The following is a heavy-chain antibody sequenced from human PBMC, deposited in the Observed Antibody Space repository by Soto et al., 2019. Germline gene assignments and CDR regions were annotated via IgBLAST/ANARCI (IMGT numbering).Heavy chain of an antibody. D-gene: IGHD3-10*01. V-gene: IGHV1-46*01. Sequence: GASVKVSCKASGYTFTSYYMHWVRQAPGQGLEWMGIINPSGGSTSYAQKFQGWVTMTRDTSISTAYMELSRLRSDDTAVYYCASGSYYKPYGMDVWGQGTTVTVSS. CDR3: ASGSYYKPYGMDV. CDR2: INPSGGST. CDR1: GYTFTSYY. J-gene: IGHJ6*02.